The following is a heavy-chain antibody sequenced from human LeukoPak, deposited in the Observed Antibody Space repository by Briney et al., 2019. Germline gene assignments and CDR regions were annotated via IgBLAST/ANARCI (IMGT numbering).Heavy chain of an antibody. D-gene: IGHD4-17*01. CDR1: GYTFTGYY. V-gene: IGHV1-2*02. J-gene: IGHJ1*01. CDR3: ADRSPTTVTTAEYFQH. Sequence: ASVKVSCKASGYTFTGYYMHWVRQAPGQGLEWMGWINPNSGATLYAQKFQGRVTMTRDTSINTAYMELSSLRSDDTAVYYCADRSPTTVTTAEYFQHWGQGTLVTVSS. CDR2: INPNSGAT.